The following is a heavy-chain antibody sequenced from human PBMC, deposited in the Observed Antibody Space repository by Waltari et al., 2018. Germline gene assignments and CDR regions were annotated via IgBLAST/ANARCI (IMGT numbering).Heavy chain of an antibody. J-gene: IGHJ4*02. CDR2: IYSGGST. V-gene: IGHV3-53*04. CDR1: GYSISSGYY. Sequence: VQLQESGPGLVKPSETLSLTCAVSGYSISSGYYWGWIRQPPGKGLEWVSVIYSGGSTYYADSVKGRFTISRDNSKNTLYLQMNSLRAEDTAVYYCAPEGGSYFDYWGQGTLVTVSS. CDR3: APEGGSYFDY. D-gene: IGHD3-16*01.